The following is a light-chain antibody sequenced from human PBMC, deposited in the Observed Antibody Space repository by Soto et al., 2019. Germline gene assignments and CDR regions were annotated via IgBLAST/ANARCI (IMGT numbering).Light chain of an antibody. V-gene: IGKV3-20*01. CDR1: QSVTSTY. CDR3: QQYRSSLYT. CDR2: GAS. Sequence: EIVLTQSPGTLSLSPGDRATLSCRASQSVTSTYFAWYQQKPGQAPRLLIYGASRRAIGIPDRFSGSGSGTDFTLTISRLEPEDFAVYYCQQYRSSLYTFGQGTKLEIK. J-gene: IGKJ2*01.